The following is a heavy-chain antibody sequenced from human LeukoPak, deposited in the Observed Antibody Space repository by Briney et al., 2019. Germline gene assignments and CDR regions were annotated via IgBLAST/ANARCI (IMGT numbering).Heavy chain of an antibody. J-gene: IGHJ6*03. D-gene: IGHD3-3*01. CDR3: AAGMGRFYYYMDV. V-gene: IGHV3-21*01. CDR2: M. Sequence: MSYADSVKGRFTVSRDDAKNSLYLHLNSLRAEDTAVYHCAAGMGRFYYYMDVWGKGTTVTVSS.